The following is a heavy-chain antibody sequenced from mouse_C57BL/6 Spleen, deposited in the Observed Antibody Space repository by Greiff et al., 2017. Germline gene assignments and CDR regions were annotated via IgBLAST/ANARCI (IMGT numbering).Heavy chain of an antibody. D-gene: IGHD3-2*01. Sequence: QVQLQQSGPELVKPGASVKISCKASGYAFSSSWMNWVKQRPGKGLEWIGRIYPGDGDTNYNGKFKGKATLTADKSSSTAYMQLSSLTSEDSAVYCCARREDSSEFAYWGQGTMVTVSA. CDR2: IYPGDGDT. CDR3: ARREDSSEFAY. J-gene: IGHJ3*01. CDR1: GYAFSSSW. V-gene: IGHV1-82*01.